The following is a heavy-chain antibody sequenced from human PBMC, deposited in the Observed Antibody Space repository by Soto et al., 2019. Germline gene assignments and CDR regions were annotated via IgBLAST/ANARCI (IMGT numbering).Heavy chain of an antibody. Sequence: EVQLVESGGVLVQPGGSLRLSCAASGFTFSSHWMHWVRQAPGKGLVWVSRINSDGSRINYADSVKGRLTISRDNAKNTVDLQLNTLRAEDTAVYICARGASRPYYMDVWGKGTTVTVSS. CDR3: ARGASRPYYMDV. CDR2: INSDGSRI. J-gene: IGHJ6*03. CDR1: GFTFSSHW. V-gene: IGHV3-74*01.